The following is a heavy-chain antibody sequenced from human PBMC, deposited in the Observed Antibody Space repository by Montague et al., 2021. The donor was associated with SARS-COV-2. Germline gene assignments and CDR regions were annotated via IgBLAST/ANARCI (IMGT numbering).Heavy chain of an antibody. Sequence: SETLSLTCAVYGGSFSGYCWSWIRQPPGKGLEWIGEISHSGSTNYNPSLKSRVTISVDTSKNQFSLKLSSETAADTAVYYCARVRYYGSGTSLGMDVWGQGTTVTVSS. CDR2: ISHSGST. V-gene: IGHV4-34*01. D-gene: IGHD3-10*01. CDR3: ARVRYYGSGTSLGMDV. J-gene: IGHJ6*02. CDR1: GGSFSGYC.